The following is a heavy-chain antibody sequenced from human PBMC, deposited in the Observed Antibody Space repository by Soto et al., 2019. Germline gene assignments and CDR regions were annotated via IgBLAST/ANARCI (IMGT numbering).Heavy chain of an antibody. CDR3: AKGTGRHYFDASGYYRLDFDC. J-gene: IGHJ4*02. D-gene: IGHD3-22*01. Sequence: GGSLRLSCAASGFTFSTYAMSWVRQAPGRGLEWVSGISGSGDSTYYADSVKGRFTISRDNSKNTLDVQMNSLRAEDTAVYFCAKGTGRHYFDASGYYRLDFDCWGQGTLVTVSS. V-gene: IGHV3-23*01. CDR1: GFTFSTYA. CDR2: ISGSGDST.